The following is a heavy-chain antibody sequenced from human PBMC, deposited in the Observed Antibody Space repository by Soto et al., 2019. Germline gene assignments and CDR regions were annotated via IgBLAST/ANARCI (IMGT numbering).Heavy chain of an antibody. D-gene: IGHD2-2*01. V-gene: IGHV1-2*02. CDR2: INPQTGGT. CDR1: GYTFTGYY. Sequence: ASVKVSCKASGYTFTGYYIHWVREAPGQGLEWMGWINPQTGGTSYGQKFQGRVTLSRDTSINTAYLELNRLRFDDAAVYFCARERYQVISDGMDVWGQGTTVTVSS. CDR3: ARERYQVISDGMDV. J-gene: IGHJ6*02.